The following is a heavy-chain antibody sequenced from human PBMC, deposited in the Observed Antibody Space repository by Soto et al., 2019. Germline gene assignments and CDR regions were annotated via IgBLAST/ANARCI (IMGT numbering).Heavy chain of an antibody. J-gene: IGHJ4*02. Sequence: VQLVESGGGVVQPGRSLRLSCAASGFTFSDYAMHWVRQAPGKGLEWVAVVSHDGRNTHYADSVKGRFTISRDSSKNPASLEMTSLRAEDTAVYYGARGGRQWLVTSDFNYWGQGALVTASS. CDR1: GFTFSDYA. CDR2: VSHDGRNT. V-gene: IGHV3-30*03. CDR3: ARGGRQWLVTSDFNY. D-gene: IGHD6-19*01.